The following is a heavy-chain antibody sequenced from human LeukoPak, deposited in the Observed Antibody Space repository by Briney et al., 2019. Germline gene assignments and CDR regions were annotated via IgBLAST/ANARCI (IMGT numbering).Heavy chain of an antibody. CDR2: IIPIFGTA. Sequence: VKASCKASGGTFSSYAISWVRQAPGQGLEWMGGIIPIFGTANYAQKFQGRVTITTDESTSTAYMELSSLRSEDTAVYYCARDSYPREGWFDPWGQGTLVTVSS. D-gene: IGHD3-10*01. CDR3: ARDSYPREGWFDP. J-gene: IGHJ5*02. V-gene: IGHV1-69*05. CDR1: GGTFSSYA.